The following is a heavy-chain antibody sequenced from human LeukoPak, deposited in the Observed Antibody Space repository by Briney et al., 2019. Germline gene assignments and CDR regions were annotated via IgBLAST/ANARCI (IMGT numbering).Heavy chain of an antibody. CDR1: GYTFTNYG. V-gene: IGHV1-18*01. CDR2: ISVYNGNT. J-gene: IGHJ3*01. CDR3: ARGDDAFDF. Sequence: ASVKVSCKASGYTFTNYGIIWVRPAPGQGLEWMGWISVYNGNTNYAQNLQGRVTMTTDTSTSTVYMELRSLRSDDTAVYYCARGDDAFDFWGQGTMVTVSS.